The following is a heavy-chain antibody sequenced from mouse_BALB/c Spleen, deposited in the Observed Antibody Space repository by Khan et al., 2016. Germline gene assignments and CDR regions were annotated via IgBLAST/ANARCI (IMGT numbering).Heavy chain of an antibody. CDR1: GYSITSDYA. CDR3: AGGDCGSSYFDY. D-gene: IGHD1-1*01. V-gene: IGHV3-2*02. J-gene: IGHJ2*01. Sequence: EVQLQESGPGLVKPSQSLSLTCTVTGYSITSDYAWYWIRQFPGNKLEWMGYISYSGSTSYNPSLKSRISITRDTSKNQFFLQLNSVTTEDTATYDCAGGDCGSSYFDYWGQGTTLTVSS. CDR2: ISYSGST.